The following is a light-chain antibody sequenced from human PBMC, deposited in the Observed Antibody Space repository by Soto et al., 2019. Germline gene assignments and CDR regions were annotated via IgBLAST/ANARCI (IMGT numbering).Light chain of an antibody. V-gene: IGLV2-8*01. CDR1: SSDVGGYNY. CDR2: EVI. CDR3: SSYAGTNNLYV. Sequence: SALTEPRSASWSPGQSVTISCTGTSSDVGGYNYVSWYQQHPGNAPKLMIYEVIKRPSGVPDRFSGSKSGNTASLTVSGLQAEDEADYYCSSYAGTNNLYVFGTGTKVTVL. J-gene: IGLJ1*01.